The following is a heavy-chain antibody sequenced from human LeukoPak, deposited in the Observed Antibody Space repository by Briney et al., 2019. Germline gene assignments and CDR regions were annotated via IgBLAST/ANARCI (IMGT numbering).Heavy chain of an antibody. V-gene: IGHV4-59*01. Sequence: SETLSLTCTVSGGSISSYYWSWIRQPPGKGLEWIGYIYYSGSTNYNPSLKSRVTISVDTSKNQSSLKLSSVTAADTAVYYCARIAVAGTDWFDPWGQGTLVTVSS. CDR2: IYYSGST. CDR3: ARIAVAGTDWFDP. D-gene: IGHD6-19*01. J-gene: IGHJ5*02. CDR1: GGSISSYY.